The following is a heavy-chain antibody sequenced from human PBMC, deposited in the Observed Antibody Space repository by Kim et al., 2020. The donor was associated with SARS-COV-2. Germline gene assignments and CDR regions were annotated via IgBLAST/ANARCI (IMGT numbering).Heavy chain of an antibody. J-gene: IGHJ4*02. CDR2: IYYSGST. Sequence: SETLSLTCTVSGGSVSSGSYYWSWIRQPPGKGLEWIGYIYYSGSTNYNPSLKSRVTISVDTSKNQFSLKLSSVTAADTAVYYCARDFGGGSYYRVLDYWGQGTLVTVSS. V-gene: IGHV4-61*01. D-gene: IGHD1-26*01. CDR1: GGSVSSGSYY. CDR3: ARDFGGGSYYRVLDY.